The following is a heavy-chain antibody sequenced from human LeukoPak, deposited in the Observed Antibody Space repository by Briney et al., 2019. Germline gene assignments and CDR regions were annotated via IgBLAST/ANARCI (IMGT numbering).Heavy chain of an antibody. CDR1: GGSISSGGYS. Sequence: SETLSLTCAVSGGSISSGGYSWSWIRQPPGKGLEWIGYIYHSGSTYYNPSLKSRVTISVDTSKNQFSLKLSSVTAADTAVYYCARRSSYYFDYWGQGTLVTVSS. J-gene: IGHJ4*02. V-gene: IGHV4-30-2*01. CDR2: IYHSGST. CDR3: ARRSSYYFDY.